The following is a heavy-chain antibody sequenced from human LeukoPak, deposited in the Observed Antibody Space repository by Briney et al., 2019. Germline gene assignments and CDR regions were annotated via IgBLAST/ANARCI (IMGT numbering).Heavy chain of an antibody. V-gene: IGHV4-30-2*01. CDR2: IYHGGST. D-gene: IGHD1-1*01. CDR1: GASISSGDYS. Sequence: PSETLSLTCAVSGASISSGDYSWSWIRQPPGMGLEWIGYIYHGGSTYYNPSLNSRVTISIDTSKNHFSLKLSPVAAADTAVYFCARRSTGNYNWFDPWGRGSLVTVSS. J-gene: IGHJ5*02. CDR3: ARRSTGNYNWFDP.